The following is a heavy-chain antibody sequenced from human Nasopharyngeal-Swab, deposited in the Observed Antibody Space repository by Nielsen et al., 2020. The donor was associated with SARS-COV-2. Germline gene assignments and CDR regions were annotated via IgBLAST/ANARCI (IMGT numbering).Heavy chain of an antibody. CDR3: ARDTLRFLEWPPPAEIDY. V-gene: IGHV1-46*01. CDR2: INPSGGST. CDR1: GYTFTSYY. Sequence: ASVKVSCKASGYTFTSYYMHWVRQAPGQGLEWMGIINPSGGSTSYAQKFQGRVTMTRDTSTSTAYMELRSLRSDDTAVYYCARDTLRFLEWPPPAEIDYWGQGTLVTVSS. J-gene: IGHJ4*02. D-gene: IGHD3-3*01.